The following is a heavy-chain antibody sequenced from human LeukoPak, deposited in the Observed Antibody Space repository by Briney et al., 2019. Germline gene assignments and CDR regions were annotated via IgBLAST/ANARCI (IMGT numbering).Heavy chain of an antibody. CDR1: GGSISSDGYS. J-gene: IGHJ4*02. Sequence: SQTLSLTCAVSGGSISSDGYSWSWIRQPPGKGLEWIGYIYHSGSTYYNPSLKSRATISVDRSKNQFSLNLSSATAADTAVFYCARGSGGIYYGGIDYWGQGTLVIVSS. CDR2: IYHSGST. V-gene: IGHV4-30-2*01. CDR3: ARGSGGIYYGGIDY. D-gene: IGHD1-26*01.